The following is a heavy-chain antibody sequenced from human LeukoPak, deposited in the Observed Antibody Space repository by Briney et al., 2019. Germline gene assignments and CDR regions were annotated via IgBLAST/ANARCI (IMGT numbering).Heavy chain of an antibody. Sequence: GASVKVSCKTSGYTFTGYYMHWVRQAPGQGLEWMGRINPNSGGTNYAQKFQGRVTMTRDTSITTAYMELSRLRSDDTAVYYCARDPGDNSRFMDVWGKGTTVAVSS. V-gene: IGHV1-2*06. CDR3: ARDPGDNSRFMDV. J-gene: IGHJ6*03. CDR1: GYTFTGYY. D-gene: IGHD2/OR15-2a*01. CDR2: INPNSGGT.